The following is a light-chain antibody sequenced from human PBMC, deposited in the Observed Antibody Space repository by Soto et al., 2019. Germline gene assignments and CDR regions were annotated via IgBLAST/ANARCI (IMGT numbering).Light chain of an antibody. J-gene: IGLJ7*01. Sequence: QSVLTQPASVSGSPGQSITISCSGTTNDVGAYDFVSWYQQHPGKAPKLIIFEVTNRPSGVSNRFSGSKSGNMASLTISGLQAEDEGAYYCSSYTTSSALVVFGGGTQLTVL. CDR3: SSYTTSSALVV. V-gene: IGLV2-14*01. CDR1: TNDVGAYDF. CDR2: EVT.